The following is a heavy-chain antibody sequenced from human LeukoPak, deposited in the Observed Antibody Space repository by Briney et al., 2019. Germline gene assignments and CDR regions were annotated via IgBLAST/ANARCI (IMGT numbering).Heavy chain of an antibody. D-gene: IGHD2-8*01. V-gene: IGHV1-2*02. J-gene: IGHJ6*03. CDR2: INCNSGDA. CDR1: GYSFTEHY. CDR3: ARSAGHCSNGICFTDYYMDV. Sequence: ASVTVPCKASGYSFTEHYIYWVRQAPGQGLEWVGRINCNSGDANSAQKFQGRVTMTRDTSVSTAYMDLSSVTSDDTAVYFCARSAGHCSNGICFTDYYMDVWGRGTTVTVSS.